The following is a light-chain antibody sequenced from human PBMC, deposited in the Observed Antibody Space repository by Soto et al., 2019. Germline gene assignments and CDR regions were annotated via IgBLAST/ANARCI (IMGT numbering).Light chain of an antibody. CDR3: QQYESSPLT. CDR1: QSVSSSF. J-gene: IGKJ4*01. Sequence: EIVLTQSPDTLSLSPGERATLSCRASQSVSSSFLAWYHQTPGQAPRLLIYRASSRATGIPDRFTGSGSGTDFTPTTSRLMPEDLAVYYCQQYESSPLTFGGGTKVESK. CDR2: RAS. V-gene: IGKV3-20*01.